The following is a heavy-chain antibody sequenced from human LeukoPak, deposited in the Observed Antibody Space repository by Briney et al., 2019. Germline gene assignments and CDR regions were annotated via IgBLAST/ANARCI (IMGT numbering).Heavy chain of an antibody. CDR2: ISYSGST. Sequence: PSETLSLTCTVPGGSIRSYYWTWIRQPPGKGLECIGYISYSGSTNYNPSLRSRVIISVDTSKNQFSVKLTSVTAADTAVYYCARSVEDDYVWGDSRYGGYHFDYWGQGILVTVSS. CDR1: GGSIRSYY. V-gene: IGHV4-59*01. J-gene: IGHJ4*02. D-gene: IGHD3-16*02. CDR3: ARSVEDDYVWGDSRYGGYHFDY.